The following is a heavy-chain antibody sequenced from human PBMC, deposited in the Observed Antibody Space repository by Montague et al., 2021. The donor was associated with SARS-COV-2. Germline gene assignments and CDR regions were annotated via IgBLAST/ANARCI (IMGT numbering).Heavy chain of an antibody. CDR3: ASDRGELHAADY. J-gene: IGHJ4*02. D-gene: IGHD1-26*01. CDR1: GFTFSSYS. Sequence: SLRLSCAASGFTFSSYSMNWVHQAPGKGLEWVSSISSSSSYIYYADSVKGRFTISRDNAKNSLYLQMNSLRAEDTAVYYCASDRGELHAADYWGQGTLVTVSS. V-gene: IGHV3-21*01. CDR2: ISSSSSYI.